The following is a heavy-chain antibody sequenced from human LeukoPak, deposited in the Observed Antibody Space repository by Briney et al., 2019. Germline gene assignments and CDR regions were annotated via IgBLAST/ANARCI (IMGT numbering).Heavy chain of an antibody. Sequence: PSETLSLTCAVYGGSFSGYYWSWIRQPPGKGLEWIGEINHSGSTNYNPSLKSRVTISVDTSKNQFSLKLSSVTAADTAVYYCAKDPRLPAPPVAFDIWGQGTMVTVSS. CDR3: AKDPRLPAPPVAFDI. V-gene: IGHV4-34*01. CDR1: GGSFSGYY. J-gene: IGHJ3*02. CDR2: INHSGST.